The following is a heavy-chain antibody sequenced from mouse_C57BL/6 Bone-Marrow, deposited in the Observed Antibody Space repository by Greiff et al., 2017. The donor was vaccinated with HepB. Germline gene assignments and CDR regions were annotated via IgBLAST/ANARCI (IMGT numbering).Heavy chain of an antibody. CDR3: ARNWAGFAY. Sequence: EVKLMESGGGLVKPGGSLKLSCAASGFTFSSYAMSWVRQTPEKRLEWVATISDGGSYTYYPDNVKGRFTISRDNAKNNLYLQMSHLKSEDTAMYYCARNWAGFAYWGQGTLVTVSA. CDR1: GFTFSSYA. J-gene: IGHJ3*01. D-gene: IGHD4-1*01. CDR2: ISDGGSYT. V-gene: IGHV5-4*03.